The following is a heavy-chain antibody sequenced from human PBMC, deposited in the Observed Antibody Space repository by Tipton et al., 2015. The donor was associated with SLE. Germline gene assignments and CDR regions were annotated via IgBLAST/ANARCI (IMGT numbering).Heavy chain of an antibody. CDR1: GYTFSDHY. D-gene: IGHD5-24*01. Sequence: QVQLVQSGAEVKKPGASVKVSCKASGYTFSDHYIHWVRQAPGQGLEWMGWINPNSGVTNYAQKFQGRLTLTRDTSASTAYMELSGLRSDDTAFYYCARGTLERSVDYWGQGTLVTVSS. CDR2: INPNSGVT. J-gene: IGHJ4*02. V-gene: IGHV1-2*02. CDR3: ARGTLERSVDY.